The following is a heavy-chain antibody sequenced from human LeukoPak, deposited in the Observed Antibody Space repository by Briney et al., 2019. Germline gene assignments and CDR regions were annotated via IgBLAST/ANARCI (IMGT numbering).Heavy chain of an antibody. CDR3: KIGDSGYDF. D-gene: IGHD5-12*01. CDR2: ISSTSRSSYI. V-gene: IGHV3-21*01. Sequence: EPGGSLRLSCAASGFSFSSYSMNWVRQAPGKGLEWVSSISSTSRSSYIFYAESVKGRFTISRDNAKNSLYLQMNSLRAEDTAVSYCKIGDSGYDFWGQGTLVTVSS. J-gene: IGHJ4*02. CDR1: GFSFSSYS.